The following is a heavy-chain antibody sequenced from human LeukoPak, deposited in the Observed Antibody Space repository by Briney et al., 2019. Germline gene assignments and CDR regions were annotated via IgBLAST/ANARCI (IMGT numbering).Heavy chain of an antibody. CDR1: GSTFSGFA. V-gene: IGHV3-23*01. Sequence: GGSLRLSCAASGSTFSGFAMSWVRRTPGKGLEWVSGISGSGDNTLYADSVKGRFTISRDNSKNTLYLEMNSLRAEDTAIYYCAKMKGHPLPKYYMDVWGQGTTVTVSS. D-gene: IGHD1-26*01. CDR2: ISGSGDNT. J-gene: IGHJ6*01. CDR3: AKMKGHPLPKYYMDV.